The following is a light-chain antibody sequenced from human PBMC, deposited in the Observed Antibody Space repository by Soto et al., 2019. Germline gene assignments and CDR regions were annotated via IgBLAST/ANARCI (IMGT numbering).Light chain of an antibody. CDR1: QSISSY. CDR2: AAS. CDR3: QQSYTTPHT. J-gene: IGKJ2*01. Sequence: DLQMTQSPSSLSASVGDTMTTTCRATQSISSYLNWYQQKPGKAPKLLIYAASSLQSGVPSRFSGSESGTDFTLTISSLHPEDFATYYCQQSYTTPHTFGQGTKLEIK. V-gene: IGKV1-39*01.